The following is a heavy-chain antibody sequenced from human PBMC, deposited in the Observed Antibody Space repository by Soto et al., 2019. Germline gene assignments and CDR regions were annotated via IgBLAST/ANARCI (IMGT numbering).Heavy chain of an antibody. CDR1: GGTFSSYA. CDR3: ARDHRDYDSSGYYLNYYGMDV. D-gene: IGHD3-22*01. Sequence: QVQLVQSGAEVKKPGSSVKVSCKASGGTFSSYAISWVRQAPGQGLEWMGGIIPIFGTANYAQKFQGRVTITADESTGTAYRELSSLRSEDTAVYYCARDHRDYDSSGYYLNYYGMDVWGQGTTVTVSS. V-gene: IGHV1-69*01. CDR2: IIPIFGTA. J-gene: IGHJ6*02.